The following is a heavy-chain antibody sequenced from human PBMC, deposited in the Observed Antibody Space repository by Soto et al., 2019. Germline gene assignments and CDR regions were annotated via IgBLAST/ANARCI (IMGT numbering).Heavy chain of an antibody. V-gene: IGHV1-2*04. CDR1: GYTFTGYY. J-gene: IGHJ5*02. D-gene: IGHD3-10*01. CDR3: ARYKGFCGSRSYYTERWFDP. Sequence: GASVKVSCKASGYTFTGYYMHWVRQAPGQGLEWMGWINPNSGGTNYAQKFQGWVTMTRDTSISTAYMELSRLRSDDTAVYYCARYKGFCGSRSYYTERWFDPCGEGTLVTVFS. CDR2: INPNSGGT.